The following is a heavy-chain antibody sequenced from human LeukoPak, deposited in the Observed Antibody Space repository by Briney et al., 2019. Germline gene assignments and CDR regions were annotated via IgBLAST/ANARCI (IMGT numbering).Heavy chain of an antibody. V-gene: IGHV3-33*01. Sequence: PGGSLRLSCAASRLTFSNYGMHWVRQAPGKGLEWVAFIWYDGSNKYYADSVKGRFTISRDSSKNTVSLQMNTLRAEDTAVYYCARDRASTYFDYWGQGTLVTVSS. CDR2: IWYDGSNK. CDR1: RLTFSNYG. J-gene: IGHJ4*02. CDR3: ARDRASTYFDY.